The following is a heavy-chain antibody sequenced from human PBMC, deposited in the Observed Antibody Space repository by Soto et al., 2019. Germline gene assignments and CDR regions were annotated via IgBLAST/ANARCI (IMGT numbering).Heavy chain of an antibody. D-gene: IGHD3-10*01. J-gene: IGHJ4*02. Sequence: LRLTCAVAGGSSVDIGWRRWVRQPPGKGLEWIGEIYHSGSTNYNPSLKSRVTISVDKSKNQFSLKLTSVTAADTAVYYCARDLYGSGTSFDYWGQGALVT. V-gene: IGHV4-4*02. CDR3: ARDLYGSGTSFDY. CDR2: IYHSGST. CDR1: GGSSVDIGW.